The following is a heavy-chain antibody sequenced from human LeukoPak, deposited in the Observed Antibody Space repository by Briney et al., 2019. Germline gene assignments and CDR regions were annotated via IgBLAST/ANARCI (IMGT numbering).Heavy chain of an antibody. CDR3: AKDPNRGGLSNYGYEWSY. J-gene: IGHJ4*02. D-gene: IGHD5-18*01. CDR2: MRHDGSNK. CDR1: GFTFSSYG. Sequence: PGGSLRLSCAASGFTFSSYGMHWVRQAPGKGLEWVALMRHDGSNKYYADSVKGRFTISRDNSKNTLYLQMNSLRAEDTAVYYCAKDPNRGGLSNYGYEWSYWGQGTLVTVSS. V-gene: IGHV3-30*02.